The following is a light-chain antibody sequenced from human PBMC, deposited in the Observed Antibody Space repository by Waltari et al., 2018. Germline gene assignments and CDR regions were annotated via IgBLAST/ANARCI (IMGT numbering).Light chain of an antibody. J-gene: IGKJ5*01. CDR2: AAS. Sequence: DIQMTQSPSSLSASVGDTVTVTCRASQNIRTHLNWYQQKPATAPKLRIYAASTLHRGVPSRFSGSGSGTDFTLTISRLEPEDFVVYYCQQYGSLPLTFGQGTRLEIK. CDR3: QQYGSLPLT. V-gene: IGKV1-39*01. CDR1: QNIRTH.